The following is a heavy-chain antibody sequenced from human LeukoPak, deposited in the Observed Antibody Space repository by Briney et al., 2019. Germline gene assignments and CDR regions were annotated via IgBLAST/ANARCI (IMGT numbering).Heavy chain of an antibody. J-gene: IGHJ4*02. CDR2: IYYSGST. CDR3: ARRLHFDWCFDY. V-gene: IGHV4-39*01. D-gene: IGHD3-9*01. Sequence: PSETLSLTCTVSGASISGSSYYWGWIRQTPWKGLEWIGSIYYSGSTYYNPSLKSRVTISVDTSKNQFSLKLSSVTAADTAVYYCARRLHFDWCFDYWGQGTLVTVSS. CDR1: GASISGSSYY.